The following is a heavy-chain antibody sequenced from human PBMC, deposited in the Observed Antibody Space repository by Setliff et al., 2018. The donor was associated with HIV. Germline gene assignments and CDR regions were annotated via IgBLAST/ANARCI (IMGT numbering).Heavy chain of an antibody. D-gene: IGHD6-19*01. V-gene: IGHV3-48*01. Sequence: GGSLRLSCAASGFTFSTYTMNWVRQAPGKGLEWVSYISNDSSTIYYADSVKGRFTISRDNAENSLYLQMNSLRAEDTAVYYCARDYGGMTSGWYGPVVKALDMWGQGTMVTVSS. CDR1: GFTFSTYT. CDR3: ARDYGGMTSGWYGPVVKALDM. CDR2: ISNDSSTI. J-gene: IGHJ3*02.